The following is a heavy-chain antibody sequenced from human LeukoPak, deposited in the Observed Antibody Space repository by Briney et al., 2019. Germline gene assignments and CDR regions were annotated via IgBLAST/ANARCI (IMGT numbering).Heavy chain of an antibody. CDR3: AKDVSPYSSGWTH. CDR1: GFTFSDYA. V-gene: IGHV3-23*01. CDR2: ISGSGGST. J-gene: IGHJ4*02. D-gene: IGHD6-19*01. Sequence: GGSLRLSCVGSGFTFSDYAIHWVRQAPGKGLEWVSAISGSGGSTYYADSVKGRFTISRDNSKNTLYLQMNSLRAEDTAVYYCAKDVSPYSSGWTHWGQGTLVTVSS.